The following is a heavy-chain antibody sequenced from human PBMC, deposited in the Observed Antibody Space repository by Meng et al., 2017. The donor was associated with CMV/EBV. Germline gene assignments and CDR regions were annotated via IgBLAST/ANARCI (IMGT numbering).Heavy chain of an antibody. V-gene: IGHV1-18*01. CDR3: ARHYGDYFRNWFDP. D-gene: IGHD4-17*01. CDR2: ISAYNGNT. J-gene: IGHJ5*02. CDR1: GYTFTSYG. Sequence: ASVKVSCKASGYTFTSYGISWVRQATGHGLEWMGWISAYNGNTKYAQKLQGRVTMTTDTSTSTAYMELRSLRSDDTTVYYCARHYGDYFRNWFDPWGQGTLVTVSS.